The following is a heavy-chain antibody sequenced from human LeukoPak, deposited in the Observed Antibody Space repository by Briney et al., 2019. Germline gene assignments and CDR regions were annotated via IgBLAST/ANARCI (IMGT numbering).Heavy chain of an antibody. Sequence: PGGSLRLSCAASGFSLSTYGMHWVRQAPGKGLEWVALIRHDGNNQYAADSVKGRFTISRDNSKNTLYLQMSSLRAEDTAVYYCAKDQGSGYYDDYFDYWGQGTLVTVSS. J-gene: IGHJ4*02. CDR3: AKDQGSGYYDDYFDY. CDR2: IRHDGNNQ. CDR1: GFSLSTYG. V-gene: IGHV3-30*02. D-gene: IGHD5-12*01.